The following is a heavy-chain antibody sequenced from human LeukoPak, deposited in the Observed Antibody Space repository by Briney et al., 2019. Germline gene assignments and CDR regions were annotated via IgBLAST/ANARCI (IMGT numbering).Heavy chain of an antibody. V-gene: IGHV4-30-4*02. D-gene: IGHD3-9*01. CDR3: ARVGRSFDILTGDYVQAEYFQH. Sequence: SETLSLTCTVSGGSISSGDYYWSWIRQPPGKGLEWIGYIYYSGSTYYNPSLKSRVTISVDTSKNQFSLKLSSVTAADTAAYYCARVGRSFDILTGDYVQAEYFQHWGQGTLVTVSS. J-gene: IGHJ1*01. CDR2: IYYSGST. CDR1: GGSISSGDYY.